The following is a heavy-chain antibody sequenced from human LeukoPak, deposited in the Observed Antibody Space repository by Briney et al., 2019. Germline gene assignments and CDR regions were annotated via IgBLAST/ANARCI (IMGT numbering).Heavy chain of an antibody. CDR1: GFNFTNHA. J-gene: IGHJ4*02. V-gene: IGHV3-53*01. Sequence: GGSLRLSCAASGFNFTNHAMSRVRQAPGKGLEWVSVLYSDGNTKYADSVQGRFTISRDNSKNTLYLEMNSLSPDDTAVYYCARGVEPLAANTLAYWGQGTLVTVSS. CDR2: LYSDGNT. CDR3: ARGVEPLAANTLAY. D-gene: IGHD1-14*01.